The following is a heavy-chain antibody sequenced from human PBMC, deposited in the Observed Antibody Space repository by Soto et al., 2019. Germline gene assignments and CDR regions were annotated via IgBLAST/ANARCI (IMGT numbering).Heavy chain of an antibody. CDR1: GFTYSSYS. D-gene: IGHD2-8*01. Sequence: EVQLVESGGGLVQPGGSLRLSCAASGFTYSSYSMNWVRQAPGKGLEWVSYISSSGSTIYYADSVKGRFTISRDNAKNLLYLQMKSLREGGAAVYYCWCTRGYWGQGTLVTVSS. CDR2: ISSSGSTI. CDR3: WCTRGY. V-gene: IGHV3-48*02. J-gene: IGHJ4*02.